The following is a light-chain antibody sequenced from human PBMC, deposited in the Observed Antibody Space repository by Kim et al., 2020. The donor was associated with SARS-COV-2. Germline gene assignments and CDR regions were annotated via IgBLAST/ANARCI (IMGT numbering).Light chain of an antibody. CDR2: TAS. Sequence: DIQMTQSPSTLSAFVGDRVTITCRANQTISRWLAWYQQRPGKALKLLIYTASTLESGVPSRFSGSGSGTEFTLTISSLQPDDFATDYCQQDNDFPLTFGGGTKVDIK. V-gene: IGKV1-5*03. CDR1: QTISRW. J-gene: IGKJ4*01. CDR3: QQDNDFPLT.